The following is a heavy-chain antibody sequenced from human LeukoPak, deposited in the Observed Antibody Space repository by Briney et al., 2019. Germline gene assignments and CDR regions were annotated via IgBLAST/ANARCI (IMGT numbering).Heavy chain of an antibody. J-gene: IGHJ4*02. CDR3: ARLPSLLVRGGYYFDY. CDR1: GGSFSGYY. CDR2: INHSGST. V-gene: IGHV4-34*01. Sequence: SETLSLTCAVYGGSFSGYYWSWIRQPPGKGLEWIGEINHSGSTNYNPSLKSRVTIFRDTSKNQFSLKLNSVNAADTAVYYCARLPSLLVRGGYYFDYWGQGTLVTVSS. D-gene: IGHD3-10*01.